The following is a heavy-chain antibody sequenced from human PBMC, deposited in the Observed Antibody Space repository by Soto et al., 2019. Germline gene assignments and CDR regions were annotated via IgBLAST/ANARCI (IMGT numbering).Heavy chain of an antibody. CDR3: ARGSVDPVDSSPFYEY. Sequence: SETLSLTCAVYGGSFSAYYWSWIRQPPGKGLEWIGEINHSGGTSYNPSLKSRVTISVDTSKSQFSLKLTSVTAADRAVYYCARGSVDPVDSSPFYEYWGQGGPAIVAS. CDR2: INHSGGT. CDR1: GGSFSAYY. J-gene: IGHJ4*02. D-gene: IGHD3-22*01. V-gene: IGHV4-34*01.